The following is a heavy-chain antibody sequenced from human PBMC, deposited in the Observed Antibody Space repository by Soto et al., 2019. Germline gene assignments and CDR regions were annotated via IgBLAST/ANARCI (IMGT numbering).Heavy chain of an antibody. CDR3: ARDNGGYYYYYMDV. V-gene: IGHV1-2*04. CDR1: GGTFSSYA. J-gene: IGHJ6*03. Sequence: XVKGSCKTSGGTFSSYAISSVRHAPGQGLEWMGWINPNSGGTNYAQKFQGWVTMTRDTSISTAYMELSRLRYDDTAVYYCARDNGGYYYYYMDVWGKGTTVTVS. CDR2: INPNSGGT. D-gene: IGHD4-17*01.